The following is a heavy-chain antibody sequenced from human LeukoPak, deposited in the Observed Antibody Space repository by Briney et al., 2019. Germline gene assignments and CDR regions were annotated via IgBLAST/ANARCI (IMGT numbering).Heavy chain of an antibody. J-gene: IGHJ3*02. D-gene: IGHD3-22*01. CDR1: GYTFTGYY. CDR3: ARAGLWDYYDSSGYHNGAFDI. CDR2: INPNSGGT. Sequence: ASVKVSCKASGYTFTGYYIHWVRQAPGQGLEWMGWINPNSGGTNYAQKFQGRVTMTRDTSISTASMELSRLRSDDTAVYYCARAGLWDYYDSSGYHNGAFDIWGQGTVVTVSS. V-gene: IGHV1-2*02.